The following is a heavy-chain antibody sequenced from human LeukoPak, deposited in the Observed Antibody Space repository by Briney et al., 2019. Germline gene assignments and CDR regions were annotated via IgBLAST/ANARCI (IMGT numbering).Heavy chain of an antibody. CDR2: INSDGSST. CDR3: ARHPAYYYDSSGLDCGFDP. D-gene: IGHD3-22*01. V-gene: IGHV3-74*01. Sequence: GGSLRLSCAASGFTFSSYWMHWVRQAPGKGLVWVSRINSDGSSTSYADSVKGRFTISRDNAKKKLYLQMNSLRAEDTAVYYCARHPAYYYDSSGLDCGFDPWGQGTLVTVSS. J-gene: IGHJ5*02. CDR1: GFTFSSYW.